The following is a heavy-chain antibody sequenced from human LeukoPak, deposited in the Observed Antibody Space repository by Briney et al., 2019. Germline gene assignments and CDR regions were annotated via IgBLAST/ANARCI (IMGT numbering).Heavy chain of an antibody. CDR3: ARVAPYCSSTSCYTHYYYYYMDV. Sequence: SETLSLTCAVYGGSFSGYYWSWIRQPPGKGLEWIGEINHSGSTNYNPSLKSRVTISVGTSKNQFSLKLSSVTAADTAVYYCARVAPYCSSTSCYTHYYYYYMDVWGKGTTVTVSS. V-gene: IGHV4-34*01. CDR1: GGSFSGYY. D-gene: IGHD2-2*02. CDR2: INHSGST. J-gene: IGHJ6*03.